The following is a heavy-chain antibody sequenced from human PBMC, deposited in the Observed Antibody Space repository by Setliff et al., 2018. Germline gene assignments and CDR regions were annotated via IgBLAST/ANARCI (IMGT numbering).Heavy chain of an antibody. CDR2: IKRKTDGETT. V-gene: IGHV3-15*01. CDR3: MSTPSGTYSTYYCYYNMDV. Sequence: GGSLRLSCAASGFTFSNAWMSWVRQAPGKGLEWVGQIKRKTDGETTDYAAPVKGRFIISRDDSKRTLYLQMNSLKNEDTALYYCMSTPSGTYSTYYCYYNMDVWGKGTQVTVSS. J-gene: IGHJ6*03. CDR1: GFTFSNAW. D-gene: IGHD3-10*01.